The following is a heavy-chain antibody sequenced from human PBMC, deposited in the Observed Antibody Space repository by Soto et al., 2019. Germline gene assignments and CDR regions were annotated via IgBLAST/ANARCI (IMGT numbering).Heavy chain of an antibody. CDR3: ARALTTDNYCYYSMDV. Sequence: QVQLVESGGGVVQPGRSLRLSCAASGFTFSSYAMHWVRQAPGKGLEWVAVISYDGSNKYYADSVKGRFTISRDNSKNTQYLQMNSLRAEDTAVYYCARALTTDNYCYYSMDVWGQGTTVTVSS. CDR1: GFTFSSYA. V-gene: IGHV3-30-3*01. J-gene: IGHJ6*02. D-gene: IGHD3-3*01. CDR2: ISYDGSNK.